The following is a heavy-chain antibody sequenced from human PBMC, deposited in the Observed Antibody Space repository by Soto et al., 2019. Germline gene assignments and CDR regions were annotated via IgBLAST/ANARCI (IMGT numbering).Heavy chain of an antibody. V-gene: IGHV1-3*01. J-gene: IGHJ5*02. CDR2: INADKGDT. D-gene: IGHD5-12*01. Sequence: QAQLVQSGAEVKKPGASVKVSCKASGYSFTDFAMHWVRLASGQRLEWMGWINADKGDTKYSPKFQGRVTMTRDTSATTVYMELRSLRSEDTAVYYCARGPLSGVATIWDYANWFDPWGQGSLVTVST. CDR1: GYSFTDFA. CDR3: ARGPLSGVATIWDYANWFDP.